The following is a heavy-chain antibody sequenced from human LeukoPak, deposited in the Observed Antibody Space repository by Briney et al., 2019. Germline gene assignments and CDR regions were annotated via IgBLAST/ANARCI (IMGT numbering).Heavy chain of an antibody. D-gene: IGHD6-13*01. J-gene: IGHJ4*02. CDR3: AKDGEEAADFDH. CDR1: GFNFSHYG. CDR2: ISYDEKNK. V-gene: IGHV3-30*18. Sequence: SGGSLRLSCVTSGFNFSHYGMHWVRQAPGKGLEWVADISYDEKNKFYGDSVKGRFTISRDNAKNTLFLQMNSLRSEDTALYYCAKDGEEAADFDHWGQGTLVIVSS.